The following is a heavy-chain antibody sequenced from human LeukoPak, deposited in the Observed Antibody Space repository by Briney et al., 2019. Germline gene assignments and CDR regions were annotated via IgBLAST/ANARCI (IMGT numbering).Heavy chain of an antibody. J-gene: IGHJ4*02. CDR3: AKVKVVGYSTFDY. CDR2: ISYDGSNK. Sequence: VGSLRLSCAASGFTFSSYAMYWVRQAPGKGLEWVAVISYDGSNKYYADSVKGRFTISRDNSKNTLYLQMNSLTAEDTAVYYCAKVKVVGYSTFDYWGQGTLVTVSS. D-gene: IGHD3-22*01. V-gene: IGHV3-30-3*01. CDR1: GFTFSSYA.